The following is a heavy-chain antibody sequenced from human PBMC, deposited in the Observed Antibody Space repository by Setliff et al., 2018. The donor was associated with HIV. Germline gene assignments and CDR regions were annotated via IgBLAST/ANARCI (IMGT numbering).Heavy chain of an antibody. D-gene: IGHD3-9*01. CDR3: ARTRQVHYDILTGYNQPTYYFDY. J-gene: IGHJ4*02. CDR2: IIPIFGTA. Sequence: SVKVSCKASGGTFSSYAISWVRQAPGQGLEWMGGIIPIFGTANYAQKFQGRVTITTDESTSTAYMELSSLRSEDTAVYYCARTRQVHYDILTGYNQPTYYFDYWGQGTLVTVSS. V-gene: IGHV1-69*05. CDR1: GGTFSSYA.